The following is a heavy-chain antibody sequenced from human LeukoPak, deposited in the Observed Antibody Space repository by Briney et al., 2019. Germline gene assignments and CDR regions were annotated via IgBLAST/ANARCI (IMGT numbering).Heavy chain of an antibody. D-gene: IGHD6-13*01. CDR2: IYYSGST. CDR3: ARLSSGSSSWYDIDY. J-gene: IGHJ4*02. Sequence: SETLSLTCTVSGGSISSYYWSWIRQPPGTGLEWIGHIYYSGSTNYNASLKSPATISVDTSKNQSSLKLSSVTAADTAVYYCARLSSGSSSWYDIDYWGQGPLVTVSS. V-gene: IGHV4-59*08. CDR1: GGSISSYY.